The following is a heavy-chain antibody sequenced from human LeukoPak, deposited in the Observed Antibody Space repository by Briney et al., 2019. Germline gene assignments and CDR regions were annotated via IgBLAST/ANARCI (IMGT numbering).Heavy chain of an antibody. CDR3: AREAGIAATTTSFDY. Sequence: SETLSLTCTVSGGSISSYYWSWIRQPPGKGLEWIGYIYYSGSTNYNPSLKSRVTISVDTSKNQFSLKLSSVTAADTAVYYCAREAGIAATTTSFDYWGQGTLVTVSS. J-gene: IGHJ4*02. CDR1: GGSISSYY. D-gene: IGHD5-12*01. V-gene: IGHV4-59*01. CDR2: IYYSGST.